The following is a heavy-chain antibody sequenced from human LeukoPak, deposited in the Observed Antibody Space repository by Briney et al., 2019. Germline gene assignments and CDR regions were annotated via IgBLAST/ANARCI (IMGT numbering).Heavy chain of an antibody. CDR2: IYTSGST. V-gene: IGHV4-61*02. J-gene: IGHJ3*02. CDR3: ARDGPSYYYDSSGQGYAFDI. Sequence: SETLSLTCTVSGYSISSGYYWGWIRQPAGKGLEWIGRIYTSGSTNYNPSLKSRITISVDTSKNQFSLKLSSVTAADTAVYYCARDGPSYYYDSSGQGYAFDIWGQGTMVTVSS. D-gene: IGHD3-22*01. CDR1: GYSISSGYY.